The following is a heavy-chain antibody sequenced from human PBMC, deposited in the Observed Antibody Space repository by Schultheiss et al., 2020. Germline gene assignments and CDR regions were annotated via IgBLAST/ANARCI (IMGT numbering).Heavy chain of an antibody. J-gene: IGHJ4*02. D-gene: IGHD2-2*01. CDR2: IRKKVNNYAT. V-gene: IGHV3-73*01. Sequence: GGSLRLSCATSGFTFSDSPIHWVRQAPGKGLEWVARIRKKVNNYATAYAASLQGRFTISRDDSSNTAYLQMNSLKIEDTGIYYCTRPCYVINNYCLNFEFWGQGTLVTVSS. CDR1: GFTFSDSP. CDR3: TRPCYVINNYCLNFEF.